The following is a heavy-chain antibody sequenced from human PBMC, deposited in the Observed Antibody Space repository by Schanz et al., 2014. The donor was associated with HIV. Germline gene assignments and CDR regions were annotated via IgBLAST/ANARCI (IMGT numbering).Heavy chain of an antibody. V-gene: IGHV3-30*18. CDR1: GFSFNSYG. Sequence: QVHLVESGGGVVQTGRSLRLSCAASGFSFNSYGMHWVRQPPGKGLEWVAVISYDGRNKYYADSVKGRLTISRDNSKNTLYLQMKSLRREDTAVYFCAKDRNYYDDKYLGKGNYYYYYGMDVWGQGTTVTVSS. J-gene: IGHJ6*02. CDR3: AKDRNYYDDKYLGKGNYYYYYGMDV. D-gene: IGHD3-22*01. CDR2: ISYDGRNK.